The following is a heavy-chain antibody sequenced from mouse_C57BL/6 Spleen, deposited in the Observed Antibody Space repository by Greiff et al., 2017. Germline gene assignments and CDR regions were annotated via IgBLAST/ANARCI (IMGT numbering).Heavy chain of an antibody. CDR3: ARWGPHYYGSFDY. V-gene: IGHV1-18*01. Sequence: VQLQPSGPELVKPGASVKIPCKASGYTFTDYNMDWVKQSHGKSLEWIGDINPNNVGTIYNQKFKGKATLTVDKSSSTAYMELRSLTSEDTAVYYCARWGPHYYGSFDYWGQGTTLTVSS. D-gene: IGHD1-1*01. CDR1: GYTFTDYN. J-gene: IGHJ2*01. CDR2: INPNNVGT.